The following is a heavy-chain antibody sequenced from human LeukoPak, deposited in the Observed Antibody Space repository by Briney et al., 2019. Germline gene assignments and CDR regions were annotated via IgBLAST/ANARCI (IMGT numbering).Heavy chain of an antibody. D-gene: IGHD4-17*01. CDR1: GDTFTGYY. V-gene: IGHV1-2*02. CDR2: INPNSGGT. CDR3: ARDLDGDYGSADY. J-gene: IGHJ4*02. Sequence: ASVKVSCKASGDTFTGYYIHWVRQAPGQGLEWMGWINPNSGGTNYAQKFQGRVTMTRDTSISTAYMELSRLRSDDTAVYYCARDLDGDYGSADYWGQGTLVTVSS.